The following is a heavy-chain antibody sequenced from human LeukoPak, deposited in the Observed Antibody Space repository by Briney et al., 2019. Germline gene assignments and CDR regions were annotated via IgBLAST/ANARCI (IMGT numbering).Heavy chain of an antibody. V-gene: IGHV3-74*01. CDR1: GFTFSSYW. CDR3: ARFLNYCSSTSCYVRVFDY. J-gene: IGHJ4*02. D-gene: IGHD2-2*01. CDR2: INSDGSST. Sequence: PGGSQRLSCAASGFTFSSYWMHWVRQAPGKGLVWVSRINSDGSSTSYADSVKGRFTISRDNAKNTLYLQMNSLRAEDTAVYYCARFLNYCSSTSCYVRVFDYWGQGTLVTVSS.